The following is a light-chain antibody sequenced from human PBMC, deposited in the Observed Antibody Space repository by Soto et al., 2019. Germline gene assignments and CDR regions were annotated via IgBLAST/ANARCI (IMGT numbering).Light chain of an antibody. Sequence: DIPMTQSPSSLSASVGDRVTITCRASQNINSYLNWYQMKPGKAPRLLIYAASSLQSGVPSRFGGSGSGTDFTLTISSLQPEDFAIYFCQQSYTTPWTFGQGTKVEIK. J-gene: IGKJ1*01. CDR1: QNINSY. CDR3: QQSYTTPWT. V-gene: IGKV1-39*01. CDR2: AAS.